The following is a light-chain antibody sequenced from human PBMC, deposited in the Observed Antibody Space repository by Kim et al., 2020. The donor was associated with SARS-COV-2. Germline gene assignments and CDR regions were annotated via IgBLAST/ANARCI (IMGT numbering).Light chain of an antibody. J-gene: IGLJ2*01. CDR3: QAWDSSTVV. CDR2: QDN. V-gene: IGLV3-1*01. CDR1: KVGDKY. Sequence: VAPGQTASITCTGDKVGDKYACWYQQKPGQSPVLVIYQDNKRPSGIPERFSGSNSGNTATLTISGTQAMDEADYYCQAWDSSTVVFGGGTQLTVL.